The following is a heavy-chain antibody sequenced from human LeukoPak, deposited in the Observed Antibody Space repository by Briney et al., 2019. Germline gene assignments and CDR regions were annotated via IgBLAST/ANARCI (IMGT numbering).Heavy chain of an antibody. V-gene: IGHV1-2*02. D-gene: IGHD6-19*01. CDR2: INPNSGGT. Sequence: ASVKVSCTASGYTFTGYYMHWVRQAPGQGLEWMGWINPNSGGTNYAQKFQGRVTMTRDTSISTAYMELSRLRSDDTAVYYCASELGIAVAGTLDYWGQGTLVTVSS. J-gene: IGHJ4*02. CDR1: GYTFTGYY. CDR3: ASELGIAVAGTLDY.